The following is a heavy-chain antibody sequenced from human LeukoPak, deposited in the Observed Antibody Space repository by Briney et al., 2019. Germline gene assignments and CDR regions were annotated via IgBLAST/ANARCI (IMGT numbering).Heavy chain of an antibody. Sequence: SETLSLTCTVSGGSISSGDYYWSWIRQPPGKGLEWIGYIYYSGSTYYNPSLKSRVTISVDTSKNQFSLKLSSVTAADTAVYYCASSSIAARTPDYWGQGTLVTVSS. J-gene: IGHJ4*02. CDR3: ASSSIAARTPDY. V-gene: IGHV4-30-4*01. CDR1: GGSISSGDYY. D-gene: IGHD6-6*01. CDR2: IYYSGST.